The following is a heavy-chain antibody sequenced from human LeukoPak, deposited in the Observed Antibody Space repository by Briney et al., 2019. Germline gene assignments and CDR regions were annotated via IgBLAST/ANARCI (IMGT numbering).Heavy chain of an antibody. CDR2: IYHSGST. J-gene: IGHJ4*02. CDR1: GGSISSGGYS. V-gene: IGHV4-30-2*01. Sequence: SETLSLTCAVSGGSISSGGYSWSWIRQPPGKGLEWIGYIYHSGSTYCNPSLKSRVTISVDRSKNQFSLKLSSVTAADTAVYYCARAYRYGDFDYWGQGTLVTVSS. CDR3: ARAYRYGDFDY. D-gene: IGHD4-17*01.